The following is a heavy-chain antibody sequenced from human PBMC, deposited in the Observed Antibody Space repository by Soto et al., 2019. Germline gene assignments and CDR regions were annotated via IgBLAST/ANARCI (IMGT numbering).Heavy chain of an antibody. CDR3: AKEGVYSSGGYIDY. J-gene: IGHJ4*02. V-gene: IGHV3-30*18. D-gene: IGHD6-19*01. CDR2: ISYDGSNK. Sequence: QVQLVESGGGVVQPGRSLRLSCAASGFTFSSYGMHWVRQAPGKGLEWVAVISYDGSNKYYADSVKGRFTISRDNSKNPLSLLMNRLRGEDTGVYYCAKEGVYSSGGYIDYWGQGTLVTGSS. CDR1: GFTFSSYG.